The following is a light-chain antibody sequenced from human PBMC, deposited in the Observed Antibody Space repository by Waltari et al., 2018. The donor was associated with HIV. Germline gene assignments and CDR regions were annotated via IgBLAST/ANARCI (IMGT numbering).Light chain of an antibody. Sequence: QSALTQPASVSGSPGQSITISCTGTSSDVGTYNLFSWYQPHPGKVPKLMIYEGSKRPSGVSTRFSGSKSGNTASLTISGLQAEDEADYYCCSYAGTNSPHVVFGGGTKLTVL. J-gene: IGLJ2*01. CDR3: CSYAGTNSPHVV. CDR1: SSDVGTYNL. CDR2: EGS. V-gene: IGLV2-23*01.